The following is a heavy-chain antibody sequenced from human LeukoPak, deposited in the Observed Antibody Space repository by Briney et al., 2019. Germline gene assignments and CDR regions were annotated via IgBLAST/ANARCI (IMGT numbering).Heavy chain of an antibody. V-gene: IGHV3-9*01. J-gene: IGHJ4*02. CDR1: GFTFDDYA. CDR2: ISWNSGSI. Sequence: PGGSLRLSCAASGFTFDDYAMHWVRQAPGKGLEWVSGISWNSGSIGYADSVKGRFTISRDNAKNSLYLQMSSLRAEDTALYYCAKDLSYDSSGYLVYWGQGTLVTVSS. CDR3: AKDLSYDSSGYLVY. D-gene: IGHD3-22*01.